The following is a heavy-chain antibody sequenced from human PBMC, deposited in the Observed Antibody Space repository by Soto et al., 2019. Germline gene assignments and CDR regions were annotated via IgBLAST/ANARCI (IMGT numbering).Heavy chain of an antibody. Sequence: QITLKESGPTLVKPTQTLTLTCNFSGFSLSTIGVGVGWIRQPPGKALEWLAVIYWDDDKSYSPSLKSRVTITKYTSKNQVVLTMTNMDSVDTATYYCAHLPYLGAFDIWGQGTMVTVSS. D-gene: IGHD7-27*01. CDR3: AHLPYLGAFDI. CDR1: GFSLSTIGVG. J-gene: IGHJ3*02. V-gene: IGHV2-5*02. CDR2: IYWDDDK.